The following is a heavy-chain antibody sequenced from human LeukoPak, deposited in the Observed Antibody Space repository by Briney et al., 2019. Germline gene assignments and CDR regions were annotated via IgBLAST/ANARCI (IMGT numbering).Heavy chain of an antibody. J-gene: IGHJ6*03. V-gene: IGHV3-7*01. CDR1: GFTFSSYW. D-gene: IGHD6-13*01. Sequence: PGGSLRLSCAASGFTFSSYWMSWVRQAPGKGLEWVANIKQDGSEKYYVDSVKGRFTISRDNAKNSLYLQMNSLRAEDTAVYYCARELEPYSSSWYPYYYYYMDVWGKGTTVTVSS. CDR2: IKQDGSEK. CDR3: ARELEPYSSSWYPYYYYYMDV.